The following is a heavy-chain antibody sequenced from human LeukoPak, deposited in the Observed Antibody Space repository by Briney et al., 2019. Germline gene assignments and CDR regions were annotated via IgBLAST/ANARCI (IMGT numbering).Heavy chain of an antibody. Sequence: PSETLSLTCTVSGYSISSGYYWGWIRQPPGKGLEWIGSIYHSGSTYYNPSLKSRVTISVGTSKNQFSLKLSSVTAADTAVYYCASRGLTGTTDYWGQGTLVTVSS. CDR3: ASRGLTGTTDY. CDR2: IYHSGST. CDR1: GYSISSGYY. V-gene: IGHV4-38-2*02. J-gene: IGHJ4*02. D-gene: IGHD1-7*01.